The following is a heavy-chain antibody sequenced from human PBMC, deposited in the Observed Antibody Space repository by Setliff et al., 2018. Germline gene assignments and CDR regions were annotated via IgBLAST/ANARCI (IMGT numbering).Heavy chain of an antibody. CDR3: VRERRGGHFDH. CDR1: GYTFTSYY. J-gene: IGHJ4*02. Sequence: ASVKVSCKASGYTFTSYYMHWVRQAPGQGLEWMTMIIPSTGNTNYAQKFQGRVTMTADTSTNTVYMDLSSLGSEDTAVYYCVRERRGGHFDHWGQGTLVTVSS. V-gene: IGHV1-46*01. CDR2: IIPSTGNT.